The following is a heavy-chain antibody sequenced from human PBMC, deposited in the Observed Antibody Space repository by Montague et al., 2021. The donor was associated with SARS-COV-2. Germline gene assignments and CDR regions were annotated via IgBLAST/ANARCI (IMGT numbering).Heavy chain of an antibody. D-gene: IGHD2-15*01. CDR2: IYYSGST. V-gene: IGHV4-59*01. J-gene: IGHJ4*02. CDR3: AREPDSCDYFDY. Sequence: SETLSLTCTVSGGSISSYYWSWIRQPPGKGLEWIGYIYYSGSTNYNPSLKSRVTISVDTSKNQFSLKLSPVTAADTAVYYCAREPDSCDYFDYWGQGTLVTVSS. CDR1: GGSISSYY.